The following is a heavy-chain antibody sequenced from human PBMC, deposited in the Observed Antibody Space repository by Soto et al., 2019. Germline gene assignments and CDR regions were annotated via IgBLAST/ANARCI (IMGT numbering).Heavy chain of an antibody. CDR1: GFTFSSYA. J-gene: IGHJ4*02. CDR3: AKLSGSSTGYYPYYFDY. V-gene: IGHV3-23*01. Sequence: EVQLLESGGGLVQPGGSLRLSCAASGFTFSSYAMSWVRQAPGKGLEWVSAISGSGGSTYYADSVKGRFTISRDNSKNTVYLQMNSLRAEDTAVYYCAKLSGSSTGYYPYYFDYWGQGTLVTVSS. CDR2: ISGSGGST. D-gene: IGHD3-22*01.